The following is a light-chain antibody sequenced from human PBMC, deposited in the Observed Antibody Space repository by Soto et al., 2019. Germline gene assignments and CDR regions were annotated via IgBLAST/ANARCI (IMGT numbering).Light chain of an antibody. J-gene: IGKJ1*01. V-gene: IGKV1-39*01. Sequence: DIQTTPSPSSLSASVGDRVTITCRASQSISSYLNWYQQKPGKAPKLLIYAASSLQSGVPSRFSGSGSGTDFTLTISSLQPEDFATYYCQQSYSTPRTFGQGTKVDIK. CDR3: QQSYSTPRT. CDR1: QSISSY. CDR2: AAS.